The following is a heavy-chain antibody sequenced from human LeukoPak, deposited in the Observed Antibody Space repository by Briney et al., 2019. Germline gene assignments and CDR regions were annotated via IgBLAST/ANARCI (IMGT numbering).Heavy chain of an antibody. J-gene: IGHJ5*02. CDR1: GYTFTSYA. Sequence: GASVKVSCKASGYTFTSYAMNWVRQAPGQGLEWMGWINTNTGNPTYAQGFTGRFVFSLDTSVSTAYLQISSLKAEDTAVYYCAREALPQQLVYWFDPWGQGTLVTVSS. CDR2: INTNTGNP. D-gene: IGHD6-13*01. V-gene: IGHV7-4-1*02. CDR3: AREALPQQLVYWFDP.